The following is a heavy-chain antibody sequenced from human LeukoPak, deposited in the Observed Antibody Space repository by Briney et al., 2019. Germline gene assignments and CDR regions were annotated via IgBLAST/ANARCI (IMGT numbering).Heavy chain of an antibody. Sequence: GGSLRLSCAASGFTFSSYAMSWVRQAPGKGLEWVSAISGSGGSTYYADSVKGRFTISRENAKNSFYLQMNSLRAGDTSIYYCARXHVXXXXXXDXWGQXXVXIVSS. J-gene: IGHJ3*01. V-gene: IGHV3-23*01. CDR2: ISGSGGST. CDR3: ARXHVXXXXXXDX. CDR1: GFTFSSYA.